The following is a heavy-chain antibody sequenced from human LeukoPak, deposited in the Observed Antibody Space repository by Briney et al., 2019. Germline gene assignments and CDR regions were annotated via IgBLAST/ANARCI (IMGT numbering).Heavy chain of an antibody. CDR3: AKDMTPLLFMDGFDY. Sequence: GGSLRLSCAASGFTFDDYAMHWVRQAPGKGLEWVSGISWNSGSIGYADSVKGRFTISRDNAKNSLYLQMNSLRAEDTALYYCAKDMTPLLFMDGFDYWGQGTLATVSS. CDR2: ISWNSGSI. J-gene: IGHJ4*02. D-gene: IGHD3-16*02. CDR1: GFTFDDYA. V-gene: IGHV3-9*01.